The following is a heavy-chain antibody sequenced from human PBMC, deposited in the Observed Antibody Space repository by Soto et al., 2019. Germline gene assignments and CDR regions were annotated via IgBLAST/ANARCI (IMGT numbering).Heavy chain of an antibody. J-gene: IGHJ5*02. CDR2: ISPTGNT. Sequence: GGSLRLSCTALTGYAMSWVRRGPGKGLEWISTISPTGNTHYADSVEGRFTISRDDSKNTFYLQMNNLRADDTGVYYCAKDPSTGHADLWGQGTLVTAPQ. D-gene: IGHD3-9*01. V-gene: IGHV3-23*01. CDR3: AKDPSTGHADL. CDR1: TGYA.